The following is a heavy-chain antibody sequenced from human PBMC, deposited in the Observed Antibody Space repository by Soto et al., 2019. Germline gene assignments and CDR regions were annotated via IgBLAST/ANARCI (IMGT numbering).Heavy chain of an antibody. Sequence: ASVKVSFKASGYTFTSYAMHWVRQAPGQRLEWMGWINAGNGNTKYSQKFQGRVTITRDTSASTAYMELSSLRSEDTAVYYCARSGIAAAAPDYWGQGTLVTVSS. J-gene: IGHJ4*02. CDR2: INAGNGNT. CDR1: GYTFTSYA. CDR3: ARSGIAAAAPDY. D-gene: IGHD6-13*01. V-gene: IGHV1-3*01.